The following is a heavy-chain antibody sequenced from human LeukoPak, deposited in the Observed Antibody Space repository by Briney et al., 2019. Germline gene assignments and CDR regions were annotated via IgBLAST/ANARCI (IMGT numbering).Heavy chain of an antibody. J-gene: IGHJ2*01. CDR3: AKPRAMTTGVGRYFDL. CDR1: GFTFTSYA. D-gene: IGHD1-1*01. V-gene: IGHV3-23*01. CDR2: ISGGGEDT. Sequence: TGGSLRLSCAASGFTFTSYAMSWIRQAPGKGLEWVSAISGGGEDTYYPDSMKGRFTISRDNSKNTLYLQMNSLRAEDTAIYYCAKPRAMTTGVGRYFDLWGRGTLVTVSS.